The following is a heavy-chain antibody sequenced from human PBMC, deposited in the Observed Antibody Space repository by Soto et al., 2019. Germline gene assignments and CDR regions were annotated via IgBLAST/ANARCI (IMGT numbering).Heavy chain of an antibody. J-gene: IGHJ6*02. CDR3: ARVTSSGWYPNYYYGMEV. D-gene: IGHD6-19*01. CDR1: GYPFTSYG. V-gene: IGHV1-18*01. CDR2: ISAYNGNT. Sequence: GASVKVSCKASGYPFTSYGISWVRQAPGQGLEWMGWISAYNGNTNYAQKLQGRVNMTTDTSTSTAYMERRRLRSDDTAVDYWARVTSSGWYPNYYYGMEVWGQGTTVTVSS.